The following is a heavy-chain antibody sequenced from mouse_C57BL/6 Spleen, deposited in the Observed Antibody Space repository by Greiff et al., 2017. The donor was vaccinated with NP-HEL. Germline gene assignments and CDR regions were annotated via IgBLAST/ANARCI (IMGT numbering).Heavy chain of an antibody. CDR1: GYTFTSYW. V-gene: IGHV1-50*01. CDR2: IDPSDSYT. Sequence: QVQLKQPGAELVKPGASVKLSCKASGYTFTSYWMQWVKQRPGQGLEWIGEIDPSDSYTNYNQKFKGKATLTVDTSSSTAYMQLSSLTSEDSAVYYCARCPRGAMDYWGQGTSVTVSS. CDR3: ARCPRGAMDY. J-gene: IGHJ4*01.